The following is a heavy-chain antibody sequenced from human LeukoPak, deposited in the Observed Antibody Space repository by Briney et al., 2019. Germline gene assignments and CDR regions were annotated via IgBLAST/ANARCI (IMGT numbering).Heavy chain of an antibody. CDR3: ATVYEAAFDY. Sequence: ASVKVSYTVSGYTLTELSMHWVRQAPGKGLEWMGGFDPEDGETIYAQKFQGRVTMTEDTSTDTAYMELSSLRSEDTAVYYCATVYEAAFDYWGQGTLVPISS. J-gene: IGHJ4*02. CDR1: GYTLTELS. V-gene: IGHV1-24*01. CDR2: FDPEDGET. D-gene: IGHD3-3*01.